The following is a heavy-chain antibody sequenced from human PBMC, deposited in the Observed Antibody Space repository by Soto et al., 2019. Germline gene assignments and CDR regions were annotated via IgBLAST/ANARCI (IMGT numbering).Heavy chain of an antibody. Sequence: SETLSLTCTVSGGSISSGGYYWSWIRQHPGKGLEWIGYIYYSGSTYYNPSLKSRVTISVDTSKNQFSLKLSSVTAADTAVYYCVRDRYNTTRNDAFDIWGQGTMVTVSS. J-gene: IGHJ3*02. CDR2: IYYSGST. D-gene: IGHD1-20*01. V-gene: IGHV4-31*03. CDR3: VRDRYNTTRNDAFDI. CDR1: GGSISSGGYY.